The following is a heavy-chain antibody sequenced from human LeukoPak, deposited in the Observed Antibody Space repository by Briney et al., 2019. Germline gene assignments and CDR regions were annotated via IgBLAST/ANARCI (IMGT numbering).Heavy chain of an antibody. Sequence: SETLSLTCAVYGGSFSGYYWSWIRQPPGKGLEWIGEINHSGSTNYNPSLKSRVTISVDTSKNQFSLKLSSVTAADTAVYYCARGRGYCSSTSCLPYYFDYWGQGTLVTVSS. CDR1: GGSFSGYY. D-gene: IGHD2-2*01. J-gene: IGHJ4*02. V-gene: IGHV4-34*01. CDR3: ARGRGYCSSTSCLPYYFDY. CDR2: INHSGST.